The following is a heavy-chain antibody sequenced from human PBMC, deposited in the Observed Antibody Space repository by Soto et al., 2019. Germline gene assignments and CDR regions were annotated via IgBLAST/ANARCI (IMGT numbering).Heavy chain of an antibody. CDR3: ARGAVEYYYDSSGYDNDAFDI. J-gene: IGHJ3*02. CDR2: ISSSSSTI. V-gene: IGHV3-48*02. D-gene: IGHD3-22*01. CDR1: GFTFSSYR. Sequence: EVQLVESGGGLVQPGGSLRLSCAASGFTFSSYRMNWVRQAPGKGLEWVSYISSSSSTIYYADSVKGRFTISRDNAKNSLYLQMNSLRDEDTAVYYCARGAVEYYYDSSGYDNDAFDIWGQGTMVTVSS.